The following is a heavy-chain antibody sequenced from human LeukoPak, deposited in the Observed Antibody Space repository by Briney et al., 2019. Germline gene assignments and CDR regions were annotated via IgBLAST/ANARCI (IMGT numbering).Heavy chain of an antibody. CDR3: ATGLRYSYYYGMDV. J-gene: IGHJ6*04. V-gene: IGHV1-24*01. CDR1: GYTLTELS. D-gene: IGHD4-17*01. CDR2: FDPEDGET. Sequence: EASVKVSCKVSGYTLTELSMHWVRQAPGKGLEWMGGFDPEDGETIYARKFQGRVTMTEDTSTDTAYMELSSLRSEDTAVYYCATGLRYSYYYGMDVWGKGTTVTVSS.